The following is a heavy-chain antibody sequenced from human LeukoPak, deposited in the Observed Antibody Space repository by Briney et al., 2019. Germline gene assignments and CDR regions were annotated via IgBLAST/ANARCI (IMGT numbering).Heavy chain of an antibody. CDR1: EFTFCSYW. J-gene: IGHJ6*03. CDR3: ARRSTVTPYDFYYMDV. D-gene: IGHD4-17*01. CDR2: IKQDGSEK. Sequence: GGSLRLSCAASEFTFCSYWMTWVRQAPGKGLEWVANIKQDGSEKSYVDSVKGRFTISRNNANNLLYLQMDSLRAEDSAVYYCARRSTVTPYDFYYMDVWGKGTTVTVSS. V-gene: IGHV3-7*01.